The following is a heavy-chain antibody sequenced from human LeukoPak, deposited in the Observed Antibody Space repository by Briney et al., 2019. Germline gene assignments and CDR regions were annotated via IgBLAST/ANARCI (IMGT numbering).Heavy chain of an antibody. J-gene: IGHJ5*02. CDR3: AKDRRIEYSGYDPILS. CDR2: ISGSGGST. V-gene: IGHV3-23*01. Sequence: SGRSLRLSCAASGFTFSSYAMSWVRQAPGKGLEWVSAISGSGGSTYYADSVKGRSTISRDNSKNTLYLQMNSLRAEDTAVYYCAKDRRIEYSGYDPILSWGQGTLVTVSS. D-gene: IGHD5-12*01. CDR1: GFTFSSYA.